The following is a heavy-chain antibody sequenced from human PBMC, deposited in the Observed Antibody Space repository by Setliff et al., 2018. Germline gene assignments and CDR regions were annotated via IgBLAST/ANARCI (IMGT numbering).Heavy chain of an antibody. V-gene: IGHV1-18*01. CDR3: ARAQVAVAGTIFDY. CDR2: ISVYNGKT. J-gene: IGHJ4*02. Sequence: ASVKVSCKASGYTFTSYGFSWVRQAPGQGLEWMGWISVYNGKTKYAQRFQGRVTITTDESTSTAYMELSSLRSEDTAVYYCARAQVAVAGTIFDYWGQGTLVTVSS. D-gene: IGHD6-19*01. CDR1: GYTFTSYG.